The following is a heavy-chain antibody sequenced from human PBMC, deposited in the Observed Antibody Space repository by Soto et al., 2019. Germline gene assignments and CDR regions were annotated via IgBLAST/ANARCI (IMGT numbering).Heavy chain of an antibody. V-gene: IGHV4-34*01. Sequence: QVQLQQWGAGLLKPSETLSLTCAVYGGSFSGYYWSWIRQPPGKGLEWIGEINHSGSTNYNPSLKIRVTISVDTSKNQFSLKLSSVTAADTAVYYCARLRKTPIAAAARPFDYWGQGTLVTVSS. D-gene: IGHD6-13*01. CDR2: INHSGST. CDR1: GGSFSGYY. J-gene: IGHJ4*02. CDR3: ARLRKTPIAAAARPFDY.